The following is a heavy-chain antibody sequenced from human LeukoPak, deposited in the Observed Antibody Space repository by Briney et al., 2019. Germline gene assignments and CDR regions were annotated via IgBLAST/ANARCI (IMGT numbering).Heavy chain of an antibody. CDR2: ISSSSSYI. CDR3: ARSSSGSYWIDY. CDR1: GFTFSSYS. D-gene: IGHD1-26*01. V-gene: IGHV3-21*01. J-gene: IGHJ4*02. Sequence: GGSLRLSCAASGFTFSSYSMNWVRQAPGKGLEWVSSISSSSSYIYYADSVKGRFTISRGNAKNSLYLQMNSLRAEDTAVYYCARSSSGSYWIDYWGQGTLVTVSS.